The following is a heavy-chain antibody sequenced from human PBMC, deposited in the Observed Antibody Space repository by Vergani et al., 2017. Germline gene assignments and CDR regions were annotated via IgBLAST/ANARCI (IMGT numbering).Heavy chain of an antibody. CDR3: GRDEVQLAFEI. V-gene: IGHV3-21*01. CDR2: ISSSSRYI. J-gene: IGHJ3*02. Sequence: EVQLVESGGGLVKPGGSLRLSCAASGFTFSSYSMNWVRQAPGKGLEWVASISSSSRYIYYADSVKGRFTISRDNAKNSLYLQRNSLRAEDTAVYYCGRDEVQLAFEIWGQGTMVTVSS. D-gene: IGHD2-2*01. CDR1: GFTFSSYS.